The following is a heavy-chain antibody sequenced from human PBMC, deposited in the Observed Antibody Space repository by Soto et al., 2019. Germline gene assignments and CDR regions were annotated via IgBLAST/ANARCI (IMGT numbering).Heavy chain of an antibody. D-gene: IGHD3-9*01. V-gene: IGHV4-59*12. CDR3: ARAKILTGYYVAYFDV. J-gene: IGHJ2*01. Sequence: SETLSLTCTVSGVSISSYYWSWIRQPPGKGLEWIGYIYHSGSTNYNPSLKSRVTISVDTSKKQFSLKLSSVTAADSAVYYCARAKILTGYYVAYFDVWGRGTQVTV. CDR2: IYHSGST. CDR1: GVSISSYY.